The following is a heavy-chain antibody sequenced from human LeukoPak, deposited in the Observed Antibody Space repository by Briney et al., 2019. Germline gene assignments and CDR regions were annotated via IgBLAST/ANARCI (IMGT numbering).Heavy chain of an antibody. CDR3: AREGYCSGATCHSGAHFQH. J-gene: IGHJ1*01. Sequence: GASVKLSCKASGYTFTNYYIHWVRQAHGQGLEWMGIVNPTDGDTRYAQKFQGRITNTADKSTSTAYMEMSSLRSEDTAVYYCAREGYCSGATCHSGAHFQHWGQGTLVTVSS. CDR2: VNPTDGDT. CDR1: GYTFTNYY. D-gene: IGHD2-15*01. V-gene: IGHV1-46*01.